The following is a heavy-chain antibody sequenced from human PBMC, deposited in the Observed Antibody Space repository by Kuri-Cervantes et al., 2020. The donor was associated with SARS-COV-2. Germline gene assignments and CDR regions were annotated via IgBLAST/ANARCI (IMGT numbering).Heavy chain of an antibody. Sequence: SETLSLTCTVSGGSISSSSYYWGWIRQPPGKGLEWIGSIYYSGSTYYNPSLKSRVTISVDTSKNQFSLKLSSVTAADTAVYHCARHEVLITFGGVIVSYFDYWGQGTLVTVSS. CDR1: GGSISSSSYY. V-gene: IGHV4-39*01. CDR3: ARHEVLITFGGVIVSYFDY. CDR2: IYYSGST. J-gene: IGHJ4*02. D-gene: IGHD3-16*02.